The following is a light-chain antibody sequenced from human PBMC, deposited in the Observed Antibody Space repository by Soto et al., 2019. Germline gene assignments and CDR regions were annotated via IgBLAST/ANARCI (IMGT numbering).Light chain of an antibody. Sequence: DIVRTQSPYSLAVSLWEGAVINCRSGQSVLLSSNNKTYLGWYEQTPGQLPKLLIYWASARESGVPDRFSGSGSGTEFTLTISSLQPDDFATYYCQYYISHAFGQGTKVDIK. CDR3: QYYISHA. J-gene: IGKJ2*01. CDR2: WAS. CDR1: QSVLLSSNNKTY. V-gene: IGKV4-1*01.